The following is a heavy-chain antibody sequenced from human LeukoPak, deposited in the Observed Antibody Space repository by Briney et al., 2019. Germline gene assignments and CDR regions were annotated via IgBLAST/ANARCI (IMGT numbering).Heavy chain of an antibody. V-gene: IGHV3-33*01. J-gene: IGHJ4*02. CDR2: IWYDGSNK. Sequence: PGGSLRLSCAASGFTFSSYGMHWVRQAPGKGLEWVAVIWYDGSNKYYADSVKGRFTISRDNSKNTLYLQMNSLRAEDTAVYYCAREGWFGELFVDYWGQGTLVTVSS. D-gene: IGHD3-10*01. CDR3: AREGWFGELFVDY. CDR1: GFTFSSYG.